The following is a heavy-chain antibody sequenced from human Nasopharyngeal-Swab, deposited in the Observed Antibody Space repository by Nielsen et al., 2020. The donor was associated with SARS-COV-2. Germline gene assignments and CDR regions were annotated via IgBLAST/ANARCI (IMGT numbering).Heavy chain of an antibody. CDR2: ISAYNGNT. V-gene: IGHV1-18*01. D-gene: IGHD3-22*01. Sequence: ASVKVSCKASGYTFTSYGISWVRQAPGQELEWMGWISAYNGNTNYAQKLQGRVTMTTDTSTSTAYMELRSLRSDDTAVYYRARDLRYYDSSTLAFDIWGQGTMVTVSS. J-gene: IGHJ3*02. CDR3: ARDLRYYDSSTLAFDI. CDR1: GYTFTSYG.